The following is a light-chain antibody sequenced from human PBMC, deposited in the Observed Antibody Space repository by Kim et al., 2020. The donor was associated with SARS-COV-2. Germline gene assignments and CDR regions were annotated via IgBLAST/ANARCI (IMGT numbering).Light chain of an antibody. V-gene: IGLV3-1*01. CDR1: KLGDKY. CDR3: QAWHSSPGV. CDR2: QDS. J-gene: IGLJ3*02. Sequence: SYELTQPPSVSVSPGQTASITCSGDKLGDKYACWYQQKPGQSPVLVIYQDSKRPSGIPERFSGSNSGNTATLTISGTQAMYEADYYCQAWHSSPGVFGGG.